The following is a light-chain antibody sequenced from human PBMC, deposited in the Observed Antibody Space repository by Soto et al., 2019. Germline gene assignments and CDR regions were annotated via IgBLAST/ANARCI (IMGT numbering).Light chain of an antibody. J-gene: IGKJ4*01. CDR3: QQTSGDPPLT. Sequence: DIQMTQSPSSLSAYVGDRVTLTCRASQSISRSLNWYQQKPGKAPKLLIYGASTLQDGVPSRFSGGGAGTDFTLTIRNLQPEDFATYYCQQTSGDPPLTFGGGTKVEI. V-gene: IGKV1-39*01. CDR1: QSISRS. CDR2: GAS.